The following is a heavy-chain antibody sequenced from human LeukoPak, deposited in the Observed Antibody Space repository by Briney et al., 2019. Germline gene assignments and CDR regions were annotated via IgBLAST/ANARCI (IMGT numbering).Heavy chain of an antibody. CDR3: ARGSGGPPQVLDY. CDR2: INPNSGGT. V-gene: IGHV1-2*02. CDR1: GYTFTGYY. D-gene: IGHD3-3*01. Sequence: ASVKVSCKASGYTFTGYYIHWVRRAPGQGLEWMGWINPNSGGTSYAQKFQGRVTMTRDTSISTVYMELNRLRSDDTAVFYCARGSGGPPQVLDYWGQGTLVTVSS. J-gene: IGHJ4*02.